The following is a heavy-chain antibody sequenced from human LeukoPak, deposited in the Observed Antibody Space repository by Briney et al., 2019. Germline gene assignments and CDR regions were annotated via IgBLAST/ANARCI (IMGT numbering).Heavy chain of an antibody. CDR3: ARSKLTTKYYYDSSGYGGYAFDI. Sequence: SETLSLTCTASGGSVSSGSYYWSWIRQPPGKGLEWIGYIYYSGSTNYNPSLKSRVTISVDTSKNQFSLELSSVTAADTAVYYCARSKLTTKYYYDSSGYGGYAFDIWGQGTMVTVSS. V-gene: IGHV4-61*01. D-gene: IGHD3-22*01. J-gene: IGHJ3*02. CDR1: GGSVSSGSYY. CDR2: IYYSGST.